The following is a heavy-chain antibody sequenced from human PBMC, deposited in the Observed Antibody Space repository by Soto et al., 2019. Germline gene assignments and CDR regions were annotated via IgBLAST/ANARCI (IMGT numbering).Heavy chain of an antibody. Sequence: QLQLQESGPGLVKPSETLSLTCTVSGGSISSSSYYWGWIRQPPGKGLEWIGSIYYSGSTYYNPSLKSRVTISVDTSKNQFSLKLSSVTAADTAVYYCARLRKNDFWSGYYGEAFDYWGQGTLVTVSS. V-gene: IGHV4-39*01. CDR3: ARLRKNDFWSGYYGEAFDY. CDR1: GGSISSSSYY. CDR2: IYYSGST. D-gene: IGHD3-3*01. J-gene: IGHJ4*02.